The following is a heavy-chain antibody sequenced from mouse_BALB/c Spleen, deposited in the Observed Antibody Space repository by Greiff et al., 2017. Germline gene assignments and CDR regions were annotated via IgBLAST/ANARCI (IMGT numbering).Heavy chain of an antibody. J-gene: IGHJ4*01. CDR1: GYTFTNYW. V-gene: IGHV1-63*02. D-gene: IGHD1-1*01. Sequence: QVQLKQSGAELVRPGTSVKISCKASGYTFTNYWLGWVKQRPGHGLEWIGDIYPGGGYTNYNEKFKGKATLTADTSSSTAYMQLSSLTSEDSAVYFCARSYYGSQGAMDYWGQGTSVTVSS. CDR2: IYPGGGYT. CDR3: ARSYYGSQGAMDY.